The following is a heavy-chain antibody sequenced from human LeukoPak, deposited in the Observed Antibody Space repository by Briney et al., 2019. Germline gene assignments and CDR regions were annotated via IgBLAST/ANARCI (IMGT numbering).Heavy chain of an antibody. Sequence: ASVKVSCKASGYTFTSYYMHWVRQAPGQGLEWMGIINPSGGSTSYAQKFQGRVTMTRDTSTSTVYMELSSLRSEDTAVYYCAREEYTAMVKPPHGSFDYWGQGTLVTVSS. CDR3: AREEYTAMVKPPHGSFDY. CDR1: GYTFTSYY. J-gene: IGHJ4*02. D-gene: IGHD5-18*01. V-gene: IGHV1-46*01. CDR2: INPSGGST.